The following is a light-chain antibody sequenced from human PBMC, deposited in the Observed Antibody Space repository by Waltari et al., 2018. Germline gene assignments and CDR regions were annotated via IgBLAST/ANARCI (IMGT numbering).Light chain of an antibody. CDR2: DAA. V-gene: IGKV1-33*01. CDR3: QQYHNLPAT. CDR1: QDISNS. Sequence: DIQMTQSPSTLSASVGDRVTITCQASQDISNSLNWYQQKPGKAPKVLIYDAANLESGVPSRFSGSGFGTDFTFTISSLQPEDLATYFCQQYHNLPATFGGGTKVESK. J-gene: IGKJ4*01.